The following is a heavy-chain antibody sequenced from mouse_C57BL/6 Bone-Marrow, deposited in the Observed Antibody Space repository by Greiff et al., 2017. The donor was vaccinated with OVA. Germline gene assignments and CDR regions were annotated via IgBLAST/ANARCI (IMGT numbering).Heavy chain of an antibody. D-gene: IGHD1-1*01. J-gene: IGHJ2*01. CDR1: GFTFSDYY. CDR3: ASDYCGSGCYFDY. CDR2: INYDGSST. V-gene: IGHV5-16*01. Sequence: EVKLVESEGGLVQPGSSMKLSCTASGFTFSDYYMAWVRQVPEKGLEWVANINYDGSSTYYLDSLKSRFIISRDNAENILYLQMSSLKSEDTATYYCASDYCGSGCYFDYWGQDTTLTVSS.